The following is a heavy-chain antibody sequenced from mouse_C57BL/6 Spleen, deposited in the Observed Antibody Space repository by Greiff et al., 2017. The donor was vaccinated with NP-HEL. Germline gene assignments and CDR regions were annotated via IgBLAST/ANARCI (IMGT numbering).Heavy chain of an antibody. J-gene: IGHJ2*01. D-gene: IGHD1-1*01. V-gene: IGHV1-15*01. CDR2: IDPETGGT. Sequence: VQLQQSGAELVRPGASVTLSCKASGYTFTDYEMHWVKQTPVHGLEWIGAIDPETGGTAYNQKFKGKAILTADKSSSTAYMELRSLTSEDSAFYYCTRGTTVGDYWGQGTTLTVSS. CDR1: GYTFTDYE. CDR3: TRGTTVGDY.